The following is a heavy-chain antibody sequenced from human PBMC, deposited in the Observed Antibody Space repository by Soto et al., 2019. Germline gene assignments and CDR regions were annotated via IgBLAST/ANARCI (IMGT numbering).Heavy chain of an antibody. Sequence: HPGGSLRLSCAASGFTFSSYAMSWVRQAPGKGLEWVSAISGSGGSTYYADSVKGRFTISRDNSKNTLYLQMNSLRAEDTAVYYCAKDYCSSTSCYWPLYYGMDVWGQGTTVTVSS. CDR2: ISGSGGST. D-gene: IGHD2-2*01. J-gene: IGHJ6*02. CDR3: AKDYCSSTSCYWPLYYGMDV. V-gene: IGHV3-23*01. CDR1: GFTFSSYA.